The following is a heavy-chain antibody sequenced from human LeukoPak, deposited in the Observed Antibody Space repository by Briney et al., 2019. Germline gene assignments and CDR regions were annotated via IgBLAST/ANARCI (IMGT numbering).Heavy chain of an antibody. Sequence: PSETLSLTCTVSGGSISSRSYYWSWIRQPPGKGLEWIGEINHSGSTNYNPSLKSRVTISVDTSKNQFSLKLSSVTAADTAVYYCARGPIRSKRFYFDYWGQGTLVTVSS. V-gene: IGHV4-39*07. CDR3: ARGPIRSKRFYFDY. D-gene: IGHD4-17*01. CDR1: GGSISSRSYY. J-gene: IGHJ4*02. CDR2: INHSGST.